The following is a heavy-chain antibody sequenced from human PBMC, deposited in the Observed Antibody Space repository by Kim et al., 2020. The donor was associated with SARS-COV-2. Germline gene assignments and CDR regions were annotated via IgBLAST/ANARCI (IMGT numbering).Heavy chain of an antibody. Sequence: GWSLRLSCAASGFTFSSYEMNWVRQAPGKGLEWVSYISSSGSTIYYADSVKGRFTISRDNAKNSLYLQMNSLRAEDTAVYYCARERDILTGTPGYWGQGTLVTVSS. J-gene: IGHJ4*02. V-gene: IGHV3-48*03. D-gene: IGHD3-9*01. CDR3: ARERDILTGTPGY. CDR2: ISSSGSTI. CDR1: GFTFSSYE.